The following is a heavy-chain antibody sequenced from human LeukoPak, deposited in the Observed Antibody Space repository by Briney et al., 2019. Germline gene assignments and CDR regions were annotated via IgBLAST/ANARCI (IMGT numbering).Heavy chain of an antibody. CDR2: IKQDGSEK. V-gene: IGHV3-7*01. Sequence: PGGSLRLSCAASGFTFSSYWMGWVRQAPGKGLEWVANIKQDGSEKYYVDSVKGRFTISRDNAKNSLYLQMNSLRDEDTAVYYCTPHRDGNYPFDYWGQGTLVTVSS. CDR3: TPHRDGNYPFDY. CDR1: GFTFSSYW. J-gene: IGHJ4*02. D-gene: IGHD1-7*01.